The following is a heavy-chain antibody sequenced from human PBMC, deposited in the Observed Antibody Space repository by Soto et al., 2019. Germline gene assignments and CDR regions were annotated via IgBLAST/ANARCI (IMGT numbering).Heavy chain of an antibody. J-gene: IGHJ6*02. CDR1: GGSFSGYY. Sequence: SETLSLTCAVYGGSFSGYYLSWIRQPPGKGLEWIGEINHSGSTNYNPSLKSRVTISVDTSKNQFSLKLSSVTAADTAVYYCAGGFLAAAVPYYYYGMDVWGQGTTVTVS. CDR2: INHSGST. V-gene: IGHV4-34*01. CDR3: AGGFLAAAVPYYYYGMDV. D-gene: IGHD6-13*01.